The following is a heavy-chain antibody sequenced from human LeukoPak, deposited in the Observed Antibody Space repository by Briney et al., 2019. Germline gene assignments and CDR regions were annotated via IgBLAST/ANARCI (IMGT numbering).Heavy chain of an antibody. D-gene: IGHD3-16*02. CDR1: GGSTSSYY. CDR3: ARSDIWGSHRFLDN. Sequence: SETLSLTCTVSGGSTSSYYWSWIRQPAGKGLEWIGRIYTSGSTNYNPSLKSRVTMSVDTSKNQFSLKLSSVTAADTAVYYCARSDIWGSHRFLDNRGQCALVTVSA. J-gene: IGHJ4*02. V-gene: IGHV4-4*07. CDR2: IYTSGST.